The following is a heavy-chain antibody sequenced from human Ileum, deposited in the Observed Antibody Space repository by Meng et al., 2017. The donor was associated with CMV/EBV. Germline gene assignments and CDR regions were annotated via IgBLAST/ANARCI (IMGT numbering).Heavy chain of an antibody. CDR1: GFTFSAYA. CDR2: IYGPDSKT. V-gene: IGHV3-23*03. Sequence: GESLKISCAASGFTFSAYAMRWARQAPGKGLEWVSIIYGPDSKTYYADSVKGRFTMSRDNSKNTLYLQMNSLRVEDTAIYYCAKCISSCQTRAFDMWGQGTMVTVSS. CDR3: AKCISSCQTRAFDM. J-gene: IGHJ3*02. D-gene: IGHD2-15*01.